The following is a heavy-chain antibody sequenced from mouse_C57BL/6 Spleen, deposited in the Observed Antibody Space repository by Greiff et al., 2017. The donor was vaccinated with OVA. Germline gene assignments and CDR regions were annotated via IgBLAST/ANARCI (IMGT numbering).Heavy chain of an antibody. J-gene: IGHJ4*01. CDR1: GYAFSSYW. D-gene: IGHD2-4*01. CDR3: ARATMITDYAMDY. CDR2: IYPGDGDT. Sequence: VKLMESGAELVKPGASVKISCKASGYAFSSYWMNWVKQRPGKGLEWIGQIYPGDGDTNYNGKFEGKATLTADKSSSTAYMQLSSLTAEDSAVYFCARATMITDYAMDYWGQGTSVTVSS. V-gene: IGHV1-80*01.